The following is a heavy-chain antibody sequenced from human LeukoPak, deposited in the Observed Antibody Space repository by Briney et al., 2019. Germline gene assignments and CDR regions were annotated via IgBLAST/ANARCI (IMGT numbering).Heavy chain of an antibody. D-gene: IGHD3-3*01. CDR2: INHSGST. CDR3: ARTTTIFGERTYQKYYFDY. CDR1: GGPFSGYY. J-gene: IGHJ4*02. Sequence: PSETLSLTCAVYGGPFSGYYWSWIRQPPGKGLEWIGEINHSGSTNYNPSLKSRVTISVDTSKNQFSLKLSSVTAADTAVYYCARTTTIFGERTYQKYYFDYWGQGTLVTVSS. V-gene: IGHV4-34*01.